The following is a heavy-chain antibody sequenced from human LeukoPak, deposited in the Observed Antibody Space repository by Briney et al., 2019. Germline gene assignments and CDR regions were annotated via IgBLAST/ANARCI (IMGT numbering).Heavy chain of an antibody. CDR2: IYSGGRT. J-gene: IGHJ3*02. CDR1: GFTFSSYA. CDR3: ARVNSSGWYGHDAFDI. D-gene: IGHD6-19*01. V-gene: IGHV3-66*01. Sequence: GGSLRLSCAASGFTFSSYAMSWVRQAPGKGLEWVSVIYSGGRTNYADSVKGRFTISRDNSKNTLYLQMNSLRAEDTAVYYCARVNSSGWYGHDAFDIWGQGTMVTVSS.